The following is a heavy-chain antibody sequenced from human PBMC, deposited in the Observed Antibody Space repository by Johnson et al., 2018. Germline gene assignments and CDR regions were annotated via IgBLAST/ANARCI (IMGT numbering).Heavy chain of an antibody. J-gene: IGHJ3*02. V-gene: IGHV3-53*01. CDR3: ARALAVGGNGGDAFDI. CDR2: IYSGGST. Sequence: VQLVQSGGGLIQPGGSXRLSCAASGFTVSSNYMSWVRQAPGKGLEWVSVIYSGGSTYYAASVKGRFTISRTNSKNTLYCQMNSLRAGDTAVYYCARALAVGGNGGDAFDIWGQGTMVTVSS. CDR1: GFTVSSNY. D-gene: IGHD6-19*01.